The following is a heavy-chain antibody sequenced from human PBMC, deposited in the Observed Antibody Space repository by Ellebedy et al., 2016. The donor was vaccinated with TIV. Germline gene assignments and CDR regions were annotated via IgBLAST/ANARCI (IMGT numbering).Heavy chain of an antibody. D-gene: IGHD6-25*01. Sequence: GESLKISXAASGFTFSRYGMHWVRQAPGKGLEWVAVIWYDGSNKYYADSVKGRFTTSRDNSKNTVYLEMNSLRAEDTAVYYCVRAPRGQYYFDFWGQGTLVTVSS. V-gene: IGHV3-33*01. CDR1: GFTFSRYG. CDR3: VRAPRGQYYFDF. CDR2: IWYDGSNK. J-gene: IGHJ4*02.